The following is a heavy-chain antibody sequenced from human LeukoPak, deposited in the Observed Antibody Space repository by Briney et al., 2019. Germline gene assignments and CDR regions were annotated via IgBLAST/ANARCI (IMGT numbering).Heavy chain of an antibody. D-gene: IGHD3-16*01. CDR2: ISGTGGST. V-gene: IGHV3-23*01. CDR1: GFTFSSYA. Sequence: PGGSLRLSCAASGFTFSSYAMSRVRQAPGKGLEWVSTISGTGGSTYYADSVKGRFTISRDNSRNTLYLQMNSLRAEDTAVYYCAKVSGTTFGDFDYWGQGALVTVSS. CDR3: AKVSGTTFGDFDY. J-gene: IGHJ4*02.